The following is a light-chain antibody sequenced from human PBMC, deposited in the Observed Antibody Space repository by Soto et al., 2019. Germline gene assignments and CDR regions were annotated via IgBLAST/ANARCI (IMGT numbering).Light chain of an antibody. CDR2: DVS. J-gene: IGLJ3*02. Sequence: QSALTQPRSVSGSPGQSVTISCTGTSSDVGGYNYVSWYQQHPGKAPKLMIYDVSKRPSGVPDRFSGSKSGNTASLTISGLQAEDEADYYCCSYAGSYTLKVFGGGTKVPS. CDR3: CSYAGSYTLKV. V-gene: IGLV2-11*01. CDR1: SSDVGGYNY.